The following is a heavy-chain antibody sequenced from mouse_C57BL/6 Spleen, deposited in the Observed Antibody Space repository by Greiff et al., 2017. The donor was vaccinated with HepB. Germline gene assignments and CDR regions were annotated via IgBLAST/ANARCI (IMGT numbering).Heavy chain of an antibody. V-gene: IGHV1-72*01. CDR3: AIGGYSAYAMDY. Sequence: QVQLQQPGAELVKPGASVKLSCKASGYTFTSYWMHWVKQRPGPGLEWIGRIDPNSGGTKYNEKFKSKATLTVDKPSSTAYRHLSSLTSEDSAVYYCAIGGYSAYAMDYWGQGTSVTVSS. CDR2: IDPNSGGT. D-gene: IGHD2-3*01. CDR1: GYTFTSYW. J-gene: IGHJ4*01.